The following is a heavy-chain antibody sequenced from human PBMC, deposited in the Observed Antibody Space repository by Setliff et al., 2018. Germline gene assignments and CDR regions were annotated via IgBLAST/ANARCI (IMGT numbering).Heavy chain of an antibody. J-gene: IGHJ1*01. CDR2: VYYSGYT. D-gene: IGHD3-10*01. V-gene: IGHV4-39*07. Sequence: PSETLSLTCTVSGGSVSSTSHYWGWIRQPPGKGMEWIGSVYYSGYTYYNPSLQSRVTISVDTSKNHFSLKLTSVTAADTAVYYCARVDFTMIQGVIGRWGQGTLVTVSS. CDR3: ARVDFTMIQGVIGR. CDR1: GGSVSSTSHY.